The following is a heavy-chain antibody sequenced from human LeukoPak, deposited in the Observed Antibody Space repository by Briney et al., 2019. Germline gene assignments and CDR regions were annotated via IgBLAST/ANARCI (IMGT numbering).Heavy chain of an antibody. D-gene: IGHD4-11*01. J-gene: IGHJ4*02. Sequence: GGSLRLSCAASGFTFSTYNMNWVRQAPGKGLEWVSYITSSSSTIYYADSVKGRFTTSRDNAKNSLYLQMNSLRAEDTAVYYCARDLQVTTGYYFDYWGQGTLVTVSS. CDR2: ITSSSSTI. V-gene: IGHV3-48*01. CDR1: GFTFSTYN. CDR3: ARDLQVTTGYYFDY.